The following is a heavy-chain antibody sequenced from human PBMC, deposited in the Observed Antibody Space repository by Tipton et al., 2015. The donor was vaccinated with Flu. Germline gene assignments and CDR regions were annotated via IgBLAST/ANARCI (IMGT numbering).Heavy chain of an antibody. CDR1: GFTFDDYA. V-gene: IGHV3-9*01. Sequence: SLRLSCAASGFTFDDYAMHWVRQAPGKGLEWVSGISWNSGSIGYADSVKGRFTISRDNAKNSLYLQMNSLRAEDTALYYCAKDISLGYCTNGVCPDAFDIWGQGTMVPVSS. D-gene: IGHD2-8*01. CDR3: AKDISLGYCTNGVCPDAFDI. J-gene: IGHJ3*02. CDR2: ISWNSGSI.